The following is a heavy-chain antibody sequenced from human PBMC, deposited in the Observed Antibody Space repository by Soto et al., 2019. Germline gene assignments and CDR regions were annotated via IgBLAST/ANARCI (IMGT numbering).Heavy chain of an antibody. D-gene: IGHD3-10*01. Sequence: EVQLLESGGGLVQPGGSLRLSCAASGFTFSTYAMSWVRQAPGKGLEWVAAISAGGGTTYYADSVKGRFTISKDDSMDAQNLKINSRRVEDTAVYYCAPPRGCGGCDAYDIWGQGTMVTVSS. J-gene: IGHJ3*02. CDR3: APPRGCGGCDAYDI. V-gene: IGHV3-23*01. CDR1: GFTFSTYA. CDR2: ISAGGGTT.